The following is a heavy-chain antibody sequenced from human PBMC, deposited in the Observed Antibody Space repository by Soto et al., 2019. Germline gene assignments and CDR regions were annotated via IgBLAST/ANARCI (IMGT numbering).Heavy chain of an antibody. V-gene: IGHV3-21*01. CDR1: GFTFSSYS. D-gene: IGHD6-6*01. Sequence: EVQLVESGGGLVKPGGSLRLSCAASGFTFSSYSMNWVRQAPGKGLEWASSISSSSFSINYADSVKGRFSISRDNAQNSLHLQMNNLRAEDTAVYYCARNESSNIYGMDVWGQGTTVTVSS. CDR3: ARNESSNIYGMDV. CDR2: ISSSSFSI. J-gene: IGHJ6*02.